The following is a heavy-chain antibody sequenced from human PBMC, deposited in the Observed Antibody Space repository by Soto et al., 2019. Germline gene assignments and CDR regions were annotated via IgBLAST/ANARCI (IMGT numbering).Heavy chain of an antibody. CDR2: IYHSGST. Sequence: PSETLSLTCAVSGGSISSSNWWSWVRQPPGKGLEWIGEIYHSGSTNYNPSLKSRVTISVDKSKNQFSLKLSSVTAADTAVYYCARDPGYSYGHEFDYRGQGTLVTVSS. D-gene: IGHD5-18*01. J-gene: IGHJ4*02. CDR3: ARDPGYSYGHEFDY. CDR1: GGSISSSNW. V-gene: IGHV4-4*02.